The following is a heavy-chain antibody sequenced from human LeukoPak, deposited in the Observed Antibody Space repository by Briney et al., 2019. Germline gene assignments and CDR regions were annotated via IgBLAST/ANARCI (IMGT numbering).Heavy chain of an antibody. CDR3: AKDYAVGSIDY. CDR1: GFTFSNYW. V-gene: IGHV3-74*01. D-gene: IGHD3-16*01. J-gene: IGHJ4*02. Sequence: GGSLRLSCAASGFTFSNYWMHWVRQAPGEGLVWVSRINSDGINTSYADSVKGRFTISRDNSKNTVSLQMESLRAEDTALYYCAKDYAVGSIDYWGQGTLVTVPS. CDR2: INSDGINT.